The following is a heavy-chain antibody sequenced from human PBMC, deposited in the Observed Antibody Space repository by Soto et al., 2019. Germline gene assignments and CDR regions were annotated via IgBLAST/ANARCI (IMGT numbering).Heavy chain of an antibody. V-gene: IGHV3-23*01. Sequence: EVQLLESGGGLVQPGGSLRLSCAASGFTFSSYVMSWVRQAPGKGLEWVSAISNSGGNTYYADSVKGRFTISRDKSKNTLYLTMSSLRVEDTAVYYCASRYCSSTSCGPGLFDSWGQGTLVSISS. D-gene: IGHD2-2*01. CDR1: GFTFSSYV. CDR3: ASRYCSSTSCGPGLFDS. CDR2: ISNSGGNT. J-gene: IGHJ4*02.